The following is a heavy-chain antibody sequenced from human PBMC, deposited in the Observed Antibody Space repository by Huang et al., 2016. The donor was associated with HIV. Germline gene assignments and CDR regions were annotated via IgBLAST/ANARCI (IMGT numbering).Heavy chain of an antibody. CDR1: GFSFVNYW. D-gene: IGHD2-15*01. V-gene: IGHV5-51*03. Sequence: EVRLVQSGLQVKKPGESLKISCQAFGFSFVNYWIVWVRQMPVKGLEWMGTICPYDSETRYSPSLQGHVSISADRSTGTAYVEWTRLKTSDTALYYCASRTTTPESYYLDVWGKGTAVTVSS. J-gene: IGHJ6*03. CDR2: ICPYDSET. CDR3: ASRTTTPESYYLDV.